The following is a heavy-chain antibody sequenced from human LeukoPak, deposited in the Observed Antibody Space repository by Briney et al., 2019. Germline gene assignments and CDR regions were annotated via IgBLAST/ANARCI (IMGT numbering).Heavy chain of an antibody. V-gene: IGHV4-34*01. Sequence: SETLSLTCAAYGGSFSGYYWSWIRQPPGKGLEWIGEINHSGSTNYNPSLKSRVTISVDTSKNQFSLKLSSVTAADTAVYYCARTSGWFYYFDYWGQGTLVTVSS. CDR1: GGSFSGYY. CDR3: ARTSGWFYYFDY. J-gene: IGHJ4*02. D-gene: IGHD6-19*01. CDR2: INHSGST.